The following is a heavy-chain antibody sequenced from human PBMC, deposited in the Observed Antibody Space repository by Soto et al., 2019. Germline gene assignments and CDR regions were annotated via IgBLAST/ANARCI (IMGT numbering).Heavy chain of an antibody. J-gene: IGHJ2*01. CDR1: GYTFTSYA. Sequence: QVQLVQSGAEVKKPGASVKVSCKASGYTFTSYAMHWVRQAPGQRLEWMGWINAGNGNTKYSQKFQGRVTITRDTSASTAYMELSSLRSEDTAVYYCARGYGDYFTSGWYFDLWGRGTLVTVSS. CDR3: ARGYGDYFTSGWYFDL. CDR2: INAGNGNT. V-gene: IGHV1-3*01. D-gene: IGHD4-17*01.